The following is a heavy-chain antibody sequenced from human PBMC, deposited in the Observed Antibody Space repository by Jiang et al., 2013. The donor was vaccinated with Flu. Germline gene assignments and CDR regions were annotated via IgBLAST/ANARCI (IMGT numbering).Heavy chain of an antibody. CDR2: INHSGST. D-gene: IGHD3/OR15-3a*01. J-gene: IGHJ4*02. Sequence: PSETLSLTCAVYGGSFSGCYWSWIRQPPGKGLEWIGEINHSGSTNYNPSLKSRVTISVDTSKNQFSLKLSSVTAADTAVYYCASLDTLLLTYYFDYWGQGTLVTVSS. V-gene: IGHV4-34*01. CDR3: ASLDTLLLTYYFDY. CDR1: GGSFSGCY.